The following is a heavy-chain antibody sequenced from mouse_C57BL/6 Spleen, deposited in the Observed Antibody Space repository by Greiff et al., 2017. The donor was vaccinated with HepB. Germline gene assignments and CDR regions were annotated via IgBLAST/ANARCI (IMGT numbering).Heavy chain of an antibody. CDR3: ARPYGSSFPAF. D-gene: IGHD1-1*01. CDR1: GYTFTSYW. V-gene: IGHV1-64*01. Sequence: VQLQQPGAGLVQPGASLRLSCEASGYTFTSYWMHWVKQRPGKGLEWIGMIHPNSGSTKYNEKFNSKATLTVDKSTSTAYMQLSSLTSEASAVYYCARPYGSSFPAFWGKGTLVTVSA. CDR2: IHPNSGST. J-gene: IGHJ3*01.